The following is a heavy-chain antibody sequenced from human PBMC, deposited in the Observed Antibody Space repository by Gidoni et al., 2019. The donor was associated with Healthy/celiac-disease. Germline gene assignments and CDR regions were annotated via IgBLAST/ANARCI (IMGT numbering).Heavy chain of an antibody. Sequence: EVQLVQSGAEVKKPGESLRISCKGSGYGFTSYWISWGRQMPGKGLEWMGRIDPSDSYTNYSPSFQGHVTISADKSISTAYLQWSSLKASDTAMYYCASPEYCSSTSCYGYGMDVWGQGTTVTVSS. D-gene: IGHD2-2*01. J-gene: IGHJ6*02. V-gene: IGHV5-10-1*03. CDR1: GYGFTSYW. CDR3: ASPEYCSSTSCYGYGMDV. CDR2: IDPSDSYT.